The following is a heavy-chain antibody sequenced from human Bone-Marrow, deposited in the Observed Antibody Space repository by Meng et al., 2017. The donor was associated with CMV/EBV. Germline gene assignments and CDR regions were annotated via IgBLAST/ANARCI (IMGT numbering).Heavy chain of an antibody. V-gene: IGHV2-26*01. D-gene: IGHD3-16*02. CDR1: GGSISSYYW. Sequence: ETLSLTCTVSGGSISSYYWSWIRQPPGKALEWLAHIFSNDEKYFSASLKSRLTISKDTSKSQVVLTMTNVDPEDTGTYYCARRGYSYGAPLDFWGQGARVTVSS. CDR2: IFSNDEK. CDR3: ARRGYSYGAPLDF. J-gene: IGHJ4*02.